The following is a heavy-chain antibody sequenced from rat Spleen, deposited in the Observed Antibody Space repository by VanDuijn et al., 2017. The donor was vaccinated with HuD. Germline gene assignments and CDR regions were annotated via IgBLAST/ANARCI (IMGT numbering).Heavy chain of an antibody. CDR2: ISYDGTAT. CDR3: ARQWDY. J-gene: IGHJ2*01. CDR1: GFIFSDHY. V-gene: IGHV5-29*01. Sequence: EVKLVESAGGLVQPGRSLKLSCAASGFIFSDHYVAWVRQAPTKGLEWVATISYDGTATYYRDSVKGRFTLSRDNAKSTLYLQMGSLRSEDTATYYCARQWDYWGQGVMVTVSS.